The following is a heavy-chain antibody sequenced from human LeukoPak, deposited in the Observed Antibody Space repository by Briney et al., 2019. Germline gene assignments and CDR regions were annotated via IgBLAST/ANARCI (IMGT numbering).Heavy chain of an antibody. V-gene: IGHV4-59*08. J-gene: IGHJ4*02. CDR3: ARAVSGRFDY. CDR2: IYYSGST. Sequence: SETLSLTCTVSGGSMSPYHWGWIRQPPGKGLEWTGYIYYSGSTNYNPPLNSRVTISVDTSKNQFSLRLSSVTAADTAIYYCARAVSGRFDYWGQGTLVTVSS. CDR1: GGSMSPYH. D-gene: IGHD6-19*01.